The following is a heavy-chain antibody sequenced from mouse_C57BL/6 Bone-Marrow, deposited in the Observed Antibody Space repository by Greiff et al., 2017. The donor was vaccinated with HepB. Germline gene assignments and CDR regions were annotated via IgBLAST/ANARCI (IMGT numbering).Heavy chain of an antibody. CDR3: APRLLSPYYAMDY. CDR2: INPNNGGT. CDR1: GYTFTDYN. V-gene: IGHV1-22*01. J-gene: IGHJ4*01. Sequence: EVKLVESGPELVKPGASVKMSCKASGYTFTDYNMHWVKQRHGKSLEWIGYINPNNGGTSYNQKFKGKATLTVNKSSSTAYMELRSLTSEDSAVYYCAPRLLSPYYAMDYWGQGTSVTVSS. D-gene: IGHD2-3*01.